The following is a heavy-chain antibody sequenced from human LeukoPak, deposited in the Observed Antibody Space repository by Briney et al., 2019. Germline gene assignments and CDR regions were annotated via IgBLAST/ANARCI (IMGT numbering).Heavy chain of an antibody. J-gene: IGHJ4*02. D-gene: IGHD6-13*01. V-gene: IGHV4-30-2*01. Sequence: SQTLSLTCAVSGGSISSGGYSWSWIRQPPGKGLEWIGYIYHSGSTYYNPSLKSRVTISVDRSKNQFSLKLSSVTVADTAVYYCARVRTAASLYYFDYWGQGTLVTVSS. CDR1: GGSISSGGYS. CDR3: ARVRTAASLYYFDY. CDR2: IYHSGST.